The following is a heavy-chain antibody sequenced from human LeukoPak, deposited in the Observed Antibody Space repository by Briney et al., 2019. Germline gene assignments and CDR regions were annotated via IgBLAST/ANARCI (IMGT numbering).Heavy chain of an antibody. CDR1: GGSFSGYY. CDR2: INHSGST. J-gene: IGHJ5*02. D-gene: IGHD2-15*01. CDR3: ARGDAQVAFDP. Sequence: SETLSLTCAVYGGSFSGYYWSWIRQPPGKGLEWIGEINHSGSTNYNPSLKSRVTISVDTSNNQFSLKLSSVTAADTAVYYCARGDAQVAFDPWGQGTLVTVSS. V-gene: IGHV4-34*01.